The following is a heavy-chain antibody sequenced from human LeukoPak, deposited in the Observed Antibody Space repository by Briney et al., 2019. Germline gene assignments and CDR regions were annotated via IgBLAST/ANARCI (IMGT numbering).Heavy chain of an antibody. J-gene: IGHJ6*03. V-gene: IGHV3-23*01. Sequence: GGSLRLSCAASGFTFSSYAMSWVRQAPGKGLEWVSAISGSGGSTYYADSVKGRFTISRDNSKNTLYLQMNSLRAEDTAVYYCARDLIYDSSGFYYYYYMDVWGKGTTVTVSS. CDR3: ARDLIYDSSGFYYYYYMDV. CDR1: GFTFSSYA. D-gene: IGHD3-22*01. CDR2: ISGSGGST.